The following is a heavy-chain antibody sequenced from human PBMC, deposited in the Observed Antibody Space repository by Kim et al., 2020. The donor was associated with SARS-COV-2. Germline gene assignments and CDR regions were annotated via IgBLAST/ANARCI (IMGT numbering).Heavy chain of an antibody. CDR1: GFTFSSYW. CDR2: IKQDGSEK. Sequence: GGSLRLSCAASGFTFSSYWMSWVRQAPGKGLEWVANIKQDGSEKYYVDSVKGRFTISRDNAKNSLYLQMNSLRAEDTAVYYCASASVLYYYYGMDVWGQGTTVTVSS. J-gene: IGHJ6*02. CDR3: ASASVLYYYYGMDV. V-gene: IGHV3-7*03.